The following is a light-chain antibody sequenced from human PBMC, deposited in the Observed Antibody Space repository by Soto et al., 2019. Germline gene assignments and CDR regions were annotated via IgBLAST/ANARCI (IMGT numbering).Light chain of an antibody. J-gene: IGKJ5*01. V-gene: IGKV3-20*01. CDR1: QSVSSSY. CDR2: GAS. Sequence: EIVLTQSPGTLSLSPGQRATLSCRASQSVSSSYLAWYQQKPGQAPRLLIYGASSRATRIPDRFRGSGSGTNFTLTISRLEPEDFAVYYCQQYGSSPPITFGQGTRLEMK. CDR3: QQYGSSPPIT.